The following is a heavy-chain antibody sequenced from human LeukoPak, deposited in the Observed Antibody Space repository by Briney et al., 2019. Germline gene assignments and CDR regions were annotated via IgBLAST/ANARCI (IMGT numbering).Heavy chain of an antibody. CDR2: ISGSGVTT. Sequence: PGGSLRLSCAASGFTFSNYGMSWVRQAPGKGLEWVSAISGSGVTTYYADSVKGWFTISRDNSKHTLYLQMNSLRAEDTAVYYCARIRFGESYAPKSYYYYYMDVWGKGTTVTISS. CDR3: ARIRFGESYAPKSYYYYYMDV. CDR1: GFTFSNYG. J-gene: IGHJ6*03. D-gene: IGHD3-10*01. V-gene: IGHV3-23*01.